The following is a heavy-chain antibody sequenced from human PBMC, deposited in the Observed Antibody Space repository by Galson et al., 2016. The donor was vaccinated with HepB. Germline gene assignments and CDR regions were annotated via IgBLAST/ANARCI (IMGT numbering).Heavy chain of an antibody. CDR3: VKDRDGIGSYYFDS. V-gene: IGHV3-64D*06. J-gene: IGHJ4*02. CDR2: ISSSGGST. D-gene: IGHD5-24*01. CDR1: GFSFSDYA. Sequence: SLRPSCAASGFSFSDYALHWVRQAPGRGLDYVSSISSSGGSTYYAHSVQGKFTISRDNSKNTLSLQMSGLTIDDTAIYYCVKDRDGIGSYYFDSWGQGTLVTVSS.